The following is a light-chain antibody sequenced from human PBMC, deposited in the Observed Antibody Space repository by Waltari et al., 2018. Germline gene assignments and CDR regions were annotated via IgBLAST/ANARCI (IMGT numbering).Light chain of an antibody. CDR2: EAT. CDR3: SSYTRSSTWV. J-gene: IGLJ2*01. Sequence: QSALTQPASVSGSPGQSITIPCTGTISDVGASNQVPWHQHHPGQPPKLMIYEATNRPSGISNRFSGSKSGNTASLTISGLQAEDEADYYCSSYTRSSTWVFGGGTKLTVL. CDR1: ISDVGASNQ. V-gene: IGLV2-14*01.